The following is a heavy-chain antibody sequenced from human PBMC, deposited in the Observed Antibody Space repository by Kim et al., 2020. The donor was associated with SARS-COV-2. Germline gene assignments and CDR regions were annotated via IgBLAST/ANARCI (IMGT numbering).Heavy chain of an antibody. CDR3: ASLASGYYHLDY. V-gene: IGHV5-51*01. CDR2: VYSGDSDT. Sequence: GESLKISCKVSGYIFPNHWIAWVRQMPGKGLEWMGIVYSGDSDTRYNPSFQGQVTNSADKSTSSASLQWSSVKAWDTAIYYCASLASGYYHLDYWGQGTRVTVST. J-gene: IGHJ4*02. D-gene: IGHD5-12*01. CDR1: GYIFPNHW.